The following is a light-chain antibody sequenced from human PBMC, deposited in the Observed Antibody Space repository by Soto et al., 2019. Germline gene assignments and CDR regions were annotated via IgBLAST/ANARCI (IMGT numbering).Light chain of an antibody. V-gene: IGLV2-14*01. J-gene: IGLJ1*01. CDR3: SSYTTTHVYV. Sequence: QSVLTQPASVSGSPGLSITISCTGTSSVVGAYDYVSWYQQHPGEAPKLMIYDVSDRPSGVSNRFSGSKSGNTASLTISGLQAEDEADYYCSSYTTTHVYVFGTGTKVTV. CDR2: DVS. CDR1: SSVVGAYDY.